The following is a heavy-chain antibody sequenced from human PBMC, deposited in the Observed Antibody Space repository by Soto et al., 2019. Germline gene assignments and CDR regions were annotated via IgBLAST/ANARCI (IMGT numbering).Heavy chain of an antibody. J-gene: IGHJ3*02. Sequence: ASVKVSCKASGYTFNGYYMHWVRHAPGQGLEWMGLINPNSGGTNYAQKFQGRVTMTRDTSIRTAYMELSRLRSDDTAVYYCASKGGSSWYMNAFDIWGQVTMVTASS. CDR2: INPNSGGT. CDR3: ASKGGSSWYMNAFDI. CDR1: GYTFNGYY. V-gene: IGHV1-2*02. D-gene: IGHD6-13*01.